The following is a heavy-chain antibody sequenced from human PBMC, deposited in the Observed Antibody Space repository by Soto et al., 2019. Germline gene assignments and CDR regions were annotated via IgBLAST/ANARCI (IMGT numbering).Heavy chain of an antibody. J-gene: IGHJ6*03. D-gene: IGHD6-6*01. CDR1: GGSISSYY. CDR3: ARRGSSSEGYYYYYYMDV. Sequence: SETLSLTCTVSGGSISSYYWSWIRQPPGKGLEWIGYIYYSGSTNYNPSLKSRVTISVDTSKNQFSLKLSSVTAADTAVYYCARRGSSSEGYYYYYYMDVWGKGTTVTVSS. V-gene: IGHV4-59*08. CDR2: IYYSGST.